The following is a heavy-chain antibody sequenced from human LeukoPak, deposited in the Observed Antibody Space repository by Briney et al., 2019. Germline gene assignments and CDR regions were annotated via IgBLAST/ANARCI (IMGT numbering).Heavy chain of an antibody. CDR3: AKVTVVTFDY. CDR2: ISGSGGST. Sequence: GGSLRLSCAASGFTVSNNYMTWVRQAPGKGLEWVSAISGSGGSTYYADSVKGRFTISRDNSKNTLYLQMNSLRAEDTTVYYCAKVTVVTFDYWGQGTLVTVSS. V-gene: IGHV3-23*01. D-gene: IGHD4-23*01. CDR1: GFTVSNNY. J-gene: IGHJ4*02.